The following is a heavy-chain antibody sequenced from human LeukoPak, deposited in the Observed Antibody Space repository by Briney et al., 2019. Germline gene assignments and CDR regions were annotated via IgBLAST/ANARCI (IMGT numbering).Heavy chain of an antibody. CDR3: ARRSKPYYYDSSGHGDWYFDL. V-gene: IGHV1-8*01. CDR2: MSPNSGNT. Sequence: ASVKVSCTASGYTFITYDINWVRQATGQGLEWMGWMSPNSGNTGYAQKFQGRVTITADESTSTAYMELSSLRSEDTAVYYCARRSKPYYYDSSGHGDWYFDLWGRGTLVTVSS. D-gene: IGHD3-22*01. J-gene: IGHJ2*01. CDR1: GYTFITYD.